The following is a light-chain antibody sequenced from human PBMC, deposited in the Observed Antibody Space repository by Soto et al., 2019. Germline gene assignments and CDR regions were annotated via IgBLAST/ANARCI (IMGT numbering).Light chain of an antibody. CDR3: QQFGSSPGFT. J-gene: IGKJ3*01. CDR1: QSINNRY. Sequence: EIVLTQSPGTLSLSPGERATLSCRASQSINNRYLAWYQQKPGQAPRLLIYAASSRATGIPVRFSGSGSGTDFTLTISRLESEDFAVYYCQQFGSSPGFTFGPGTKVDIK. V-gene: IGKV3-20*01. CDR2: AAS.